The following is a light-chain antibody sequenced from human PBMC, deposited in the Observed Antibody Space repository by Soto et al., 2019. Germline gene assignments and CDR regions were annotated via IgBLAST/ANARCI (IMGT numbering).Light chain of an antibody. J-gene: IGLJ1*01. Sequence: QSVLTQPPSASGSPGQSVTISCTGTSSDVGGYDDVSWYQQHPGKAPKLMIYEVTKRPSGVPDRFSGSKSGNTASLTVSGLQAEDEADYYCCSYEGTNNFVVFGTGTKVTVL. CDR2: EVT. V-gene: IGLV2-8*01. CDR3: CSYEGTNNFVV. CDR1: SSDVGGYDD.